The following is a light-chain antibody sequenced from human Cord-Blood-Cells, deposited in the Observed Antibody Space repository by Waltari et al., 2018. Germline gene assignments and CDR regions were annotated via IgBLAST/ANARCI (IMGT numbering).Light chain of an antibody. V-gene: IGKV3-11*01. CDR3: QQRSNWPPMYS. Sequence: EIVLTQSPATLSLSPGERATLSCRASQSVSSYLTWYQQKPGQAPRLLIYDASNRATGITARFSGSGSVTDFTLTISSLEPEDFAVYYCQQRSNWPPMYSFGQGTKLEIK. CDR2: DAS. J-gene: IGKJ2*03. CDR1: QSVSSY.